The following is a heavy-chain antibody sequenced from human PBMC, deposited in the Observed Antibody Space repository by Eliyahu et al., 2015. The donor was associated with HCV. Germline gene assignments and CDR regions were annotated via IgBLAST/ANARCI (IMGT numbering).Heavy chain of an antibody. CDR2: LYYSGAT. Sequence: HLEESGPRLVKPSETLSLSCAVSGDPXSRGPYSWAWIRQXPGRGLEWIGSLYYSGATYXNPSLRSRXSVSLDRSQRVFSXRLETMTATDSARYYCARREDEGGHSWGRGIVVTVAS. CDR1: GDPXSRGPYS. J-gene: IGHJ4*02. CDR3: ARREDEGGHS. V-gene: IGHV4-39*02. D-gene: IGHD1-26*01.